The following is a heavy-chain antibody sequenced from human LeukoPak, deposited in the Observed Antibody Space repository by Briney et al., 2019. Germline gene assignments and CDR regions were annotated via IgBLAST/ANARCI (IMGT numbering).Heavy chain of an antibody. Sequence: PSETLSLTCTVSGGSISSYYWSWIRQPPGKGLEWIGEINHSGSTNCNASLKSRVTILVDTSKNQFSLKLSSVTAADTAVYYCARQETYYYDSSGYYLFDYWGQGTLVTVSS. CDR2: INHSGST. V-gene: IGHV4-34*01. J-gene: IGHJ4*02. CDR3: ARQETYYYDSSGYYLFDY. CDR1: GGSISSYY. D-gene: IGHD3-22*01.